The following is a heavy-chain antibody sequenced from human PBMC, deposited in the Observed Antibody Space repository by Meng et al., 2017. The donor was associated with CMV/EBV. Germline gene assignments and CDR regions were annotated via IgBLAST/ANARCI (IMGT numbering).Heavy chain of an antibody. CDR1: YTFTSYY. V-gene: IGHV1-46*01. D-gene: IGHD3-22*01. CDR2: INPSGGST. Sequence: YTFTSYYMHWVRQAPGQGLEWMGIINPSGGSTSYAQKFQGRVTMTRDTFTSTVYMELSSLRSEDTAVYYCARDRYYYDSSGYYGGFDYWGQGTLVTVSS. CDR3: ARDRYYYDSSGYYGGFDY. J-gene: IGHJ4*02.